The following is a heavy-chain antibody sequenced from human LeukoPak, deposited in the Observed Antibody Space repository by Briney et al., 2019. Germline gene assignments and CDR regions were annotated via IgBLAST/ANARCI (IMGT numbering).Heavy chain of an antibody. D-gene: IGHD3-16*02. J-gene: IGHJ3*02. CDR1: GGSISSYY. CDR3: ARHLSRTDAFGI. CDR2: IYYSGST. V-gene: IGHV4-59*08. Sequence: SETLSLTCTVSGGSISSYYWSWIRQPPGKGLEWIGYIYYSGSTNYNPSLKSRVTISVDTSKNQFSLKLSSVTAADTAVYYCARHLSRTDAFGIWGQGTMVTVSS.